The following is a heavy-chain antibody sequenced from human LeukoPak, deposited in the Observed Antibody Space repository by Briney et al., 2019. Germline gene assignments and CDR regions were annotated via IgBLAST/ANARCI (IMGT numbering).Heavy chain of an antibody. CDR1: GYTFTGYY. J-gene: IGHJ4*02. CDR3: ARPRVYSDFAPMLDL. CDR2: INPNSGGT. Sequence: ASVKVSCKASGYTFTGYYMHWVRQAPGQGLEWMGWINPNSGGTNYAQKFQGRVTMTRDTSISTAYMELSRLGSDDTAVYYCARPRVYSDFAPMLDLWGQGTLVTVSS. D-gene: IGHD4-11*01. V-gene: IGHV1-2*02.